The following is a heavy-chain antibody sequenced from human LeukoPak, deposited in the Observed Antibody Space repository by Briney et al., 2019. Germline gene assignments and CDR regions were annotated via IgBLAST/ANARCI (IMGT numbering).Heavy chain of an antibody. CDR3: AKDVDNCGGDCYFFPITSFDY. J-gene: IGHJ4*02. D-gene: IGHD2-21*02. CDR2: ISYDGSNK. CDR1: GFTFSSYG. V-gene: IGHV3-30*18. Sequence: EGSLRLSCAASGFTFSSYGMHWVRQAPGKGLEWVAVISYDGSNKYYADSVKGRFTISRDNSKNTLYLQMNSLRAEDTAVYYCAKDVDNCGGDCYFFPITSFDYWGQGTLVTVSS.